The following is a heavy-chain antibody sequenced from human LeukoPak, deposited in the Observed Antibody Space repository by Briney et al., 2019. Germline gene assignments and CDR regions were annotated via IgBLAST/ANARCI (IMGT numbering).Heavy chain of an antibody. J-gene: IGHJ3*02. CDR1: GFTFSSYG. V-gene: IGHV3-30*02. CDR3: AKDRLFSGAFDI. Sequence: GGSLRLSCAASGFTFSSYGMHWVRQAPGKGLEWVAFIRYDGSNKYYADSVKGRFTISRDNPKNTLYLQMNSLRAEDTAVYYCAKDRLFSGAFDIWGQGTMVTVSS. CDR2: IRYDGSNK.